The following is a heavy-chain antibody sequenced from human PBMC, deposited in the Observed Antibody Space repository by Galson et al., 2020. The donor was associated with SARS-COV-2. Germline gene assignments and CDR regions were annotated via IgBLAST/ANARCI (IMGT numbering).Heavy chain of an antibody. Sequence: GGSLRLSCAASGFTFTNYGIHWVRQAPGKGLEWVAVISYDGSNKYYADSVKGRFTISRDNSKNTLYLQMNSLRVEDTAVYYCAKDPIVGSTNPQHYFQHWGQGTLVTVSS. CDR3: AKDPIVGSTNPQHYFQH. D-gene: IGHD1-26*01. V-gene: IGHV3-30*18. J-gene: IGHJ1*01. CDR1: GFTFTNYG. CDR2: ISYDGSNK.